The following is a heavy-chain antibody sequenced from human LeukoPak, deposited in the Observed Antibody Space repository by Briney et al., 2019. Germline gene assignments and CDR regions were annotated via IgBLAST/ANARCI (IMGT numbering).Heavy chain of an antibody. Sequence: ASVKVSCKASGYTFTGYYMHWVRQAPGQGLEWMGWINPNSGGTNYAQKFQGWVTMTRDTSISTAYMELRRLRSDDTAVYYCARESSTSCYDYWGQGTLVTVSS. CDR3: ARESSTSCYDY. CDR1: GYTFTGYY. CDR2: INPNSGGT. V-gene: IGHV1-2*04. D-gene: IGHD2-2*01. J-gene: IGHJ4*02.